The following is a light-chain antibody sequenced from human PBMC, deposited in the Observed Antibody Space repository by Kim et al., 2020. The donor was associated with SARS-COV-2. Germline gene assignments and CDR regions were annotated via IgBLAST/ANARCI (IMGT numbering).Light chain of an antibody. Sequence: PGQSVTIYCTGTSSDVGGYNYVSWYQQHPGKAPKLMIYDVSKRPSGVPDRFSGSKSGNTASLTISGLQAEDEADYYCCSYAGSIYVFGTGTKVTVL. CDR2: DVS. J-gene: IGLJ1*01. V-gene: IGLV2-11*01. CDR3: CSYAGSIYV. CDR1: SSDVGGYNY.